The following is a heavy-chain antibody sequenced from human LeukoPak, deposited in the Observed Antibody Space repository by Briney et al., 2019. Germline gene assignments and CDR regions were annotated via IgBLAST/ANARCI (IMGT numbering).Heavy chain of an antibody. Sequence: SQTLSLTCTVPGGSISSGRYYCSWIRQPARKGLEWIGRIYTSGSTTYNPSLKSRDTISVDTSKNQFSLKLSSVTAADTAVYYCAREGDYDILTGYYRTFDIWGQGTMVTVSS. CDR2: IYTSGST. CDR1: GGSISSGRYY. D-gene: IGHD3-9*01. V-gene: IGHV4-61*02. J-gene: IGHJ3*02. CDR3: AREGDYDILTGYYRTFDI.